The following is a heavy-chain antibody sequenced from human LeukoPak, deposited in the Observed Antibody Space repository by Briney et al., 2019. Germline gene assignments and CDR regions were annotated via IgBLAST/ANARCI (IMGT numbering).Heavy chain of an antibody. D-gene: IGHD3-10*01. CDR3: AKGDSTTLLRPYYFDY. CDR2: ISSSGSTI. J-gene: IGHJ4*02. V-gene: IGHV3-48*03. CDR1: GFTFSSYE. Sequence: PGGSLRLSCAASGFTFSSYEMNWVRQAPGKGLEWVSYISSSGSTIYYADSVKGRFTISRDNAKNSLYLQMNSLRAEDTAVYYSAKGDSTTLLRPYYFDYWGQGTLVTVSS.